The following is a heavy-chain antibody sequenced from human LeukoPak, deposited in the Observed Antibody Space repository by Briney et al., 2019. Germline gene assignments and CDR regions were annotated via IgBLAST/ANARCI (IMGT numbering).Heavy chain of an antibody. J-gene: IGHJ4*02. CDR3: ARGQKYGDPPDY. CDR1: GFTFSSYA. CDR2: ISYDGSNK. D-gene: IGHD4-17*01. V-gene: IGHV3-30-3*01. Sequence: PGGSLRLSCAASGFTFSSYAMHWXXQAPGKGLEWVAVISYDGSNKYYADSVKGRFTISRDNSKNTLYLQMNSLRAEDTAVYYCARGQKYGDPPDYWGQGTLVTVSS.